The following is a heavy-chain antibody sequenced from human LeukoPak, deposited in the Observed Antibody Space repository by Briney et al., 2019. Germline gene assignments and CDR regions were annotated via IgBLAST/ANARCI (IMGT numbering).Heavy chain of an antibody. CDR2: INPYSGGT. D-gene: IGHD1-1*01. J-gene: IGHJ6*03. CDR3: ARDKQLDWAHYFYFNMDG. V-gene: IGHV1-2*02. Sequence: ASVKVSCKASGYTFTGYDMNWVRQAPGQGLEWMGWINPYSGGTNYAQKLQGRVTMTRATSINTAYMELSRLRSDDTAVYYCARDKQLDWAHYFYFNMDGWGKGATVSVSS. CDR1: GYTFTGYD.